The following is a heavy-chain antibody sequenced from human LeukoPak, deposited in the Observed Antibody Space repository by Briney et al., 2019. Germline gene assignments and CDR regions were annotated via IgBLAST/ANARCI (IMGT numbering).Heavy chain of an antibody. CDR1: GFTFSSYG. CDR3: ARYDVLLWFGELGPAGMDV. CDR2: IWYDGSNK. V-gene: IGHV3-33*01. Sequence: GGSLRLSCAASGFTFSSYGMHWVRQAPGKGLEWVAVIWYDGSNKYYADSVKGPFTIPIDNSKDTLNLQINSLRAEDTAVYYCARYDVLLWFGELGPAGMDVWGQGTTVTVSS. J-gene: IGHJ6*02. D-gene: IGHD3-10*01.